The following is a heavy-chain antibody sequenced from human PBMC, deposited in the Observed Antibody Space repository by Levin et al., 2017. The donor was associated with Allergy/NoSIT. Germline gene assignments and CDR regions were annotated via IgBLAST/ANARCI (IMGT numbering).Heavy chain of an antibody. Sequence: ASVKVSCKASGYNFIDYYIQWVRQAPGQGLEWMGWINPKTGATSYAQRFQGRVTLTRDTSMNTAYMDLSRLKSDDTAVFYCSRSVPLWFGKKGFDYWGLGTLVTVSS. CDR1: GYNFIDYY. D-gene: IGHD3-10*01. CDR3: SRSVPLWFGKKGFDY. J-gene: IGHJ4*02. V-gene: IGHV1-2*02. CDR2: INPKTGAT.